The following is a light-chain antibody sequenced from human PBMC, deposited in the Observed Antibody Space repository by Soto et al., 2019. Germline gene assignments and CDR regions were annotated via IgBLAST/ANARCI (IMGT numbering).Light chain of an antibody. CDR1: QSISSY. V-gene: IGKV1-39*01. J-gene: IGKJ1*01. Sequence: DIQMTQSPSSLSASVGDRVTITCRASQSISSYLNWYPQKPGKAPKLLIYAASSLKSGVPSRFSGSGSGTDFTLTISRVQPEDFATYYCQQSYTTPRTFGQGTKVDIK. CDR2: AAS. CDR3: QQSYTTPRT.